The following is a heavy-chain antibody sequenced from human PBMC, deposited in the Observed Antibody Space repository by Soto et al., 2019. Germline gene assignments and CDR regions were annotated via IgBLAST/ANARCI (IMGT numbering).Heavy chain of an antibody. J-gene: IGHJ3*02. V-gene: IGHV1-18*01. CDR1: GYTFSSHG. CDR3: ARVASSSWYDAFDI. CDR2: ISAYNGNT. D-gene: IGHD6-13*01. Sequence: APVEVSCEASGYTFSSHGICWVRQALGQGLEWMGWISAYNGNTNYAQKLQGRVTMTTDTSTSTAYMELRSLRSDDTAVYYCARVASSSWYDAFDIWGRGTMVTVSS.